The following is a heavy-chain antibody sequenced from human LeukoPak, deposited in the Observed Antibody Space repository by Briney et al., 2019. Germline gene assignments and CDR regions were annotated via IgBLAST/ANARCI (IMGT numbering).Heavy chain of an antibody. J-gene: IGHJ4*02. V-gene: IGHV1-2*06. CDR3: AGGRYGSGPADY. CDR1: GYTFNGYY. CDR2: INPNSGGT. Sequence: ASVKVSCKASGYTFNGYYMHWGRQAPGQGLEWMGRINPNSGGTNYAQKVQGRVTITRDTSISTAIMEQSRPRSDDTAGHYRAGGRYGSGPADYWGGDTLVTVSS. D-gene: IGHD3-10*01.